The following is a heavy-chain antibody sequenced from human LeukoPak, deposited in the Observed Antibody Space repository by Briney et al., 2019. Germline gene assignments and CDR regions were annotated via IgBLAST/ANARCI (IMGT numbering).Heavy chain of an antibody. Sequence: GESLMISCKGSGYSFTGYWIGWVRQMPGKGLGWMGIIYPGDSDTRYSPSFQGQVTISADKSISTAYLQWSSLKASDTAIYYCARLFGGGPKTTPFDYWGQGTLVTVSS. CDR2: IYPGDSDT. V-gene: IGHV5-51*01. D-gene: IGHD2-15*01. CDR3: ARLFGGGPKTTPFDY. CDR1: GYSFTGYW. J-gene: IGHJ4*02.